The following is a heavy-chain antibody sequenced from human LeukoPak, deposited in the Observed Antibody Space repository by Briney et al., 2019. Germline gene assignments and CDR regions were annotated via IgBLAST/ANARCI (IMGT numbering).Heavy chain of an antibody. CDR2: IFYSGST. CDR1: GGSISGSSYY. V-gene: IGHV4-39*07. J-gene: IGHJ5*02. CDR3: ARGGSTSSWFGP. Sequence: PSETLSLTCTVSGGSISGSSYYWGWIRQPPGKGLEWIGSIFYSGSTFYNPSLKSRVTLSVDTSKNQFSLKLSSVTAADTAVYYCARGGSTSSWFGPWGQGTLVTVSS. D-gene: IGHD2-2*01.